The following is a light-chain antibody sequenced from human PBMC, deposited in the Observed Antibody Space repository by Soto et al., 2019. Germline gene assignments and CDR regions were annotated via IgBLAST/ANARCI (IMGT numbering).Light chain of an antibody. Sequence: QSALTQPPSVSGAPGQRVTISCTGSSFNIGAGYDVHWYQQLPGTAPKLLIYGNNHRPSGVPDRFSGSKSGTSASLAITGLQAEDEADYYCQSYDSGLSYVFGTGTKVTVL. CDR2: GNN. V-gene: IGLV1-40*01. CDR3: QSYDSGLSYV. J-gene: IGLJ1*01. CDR1: SFNIGAGYD.